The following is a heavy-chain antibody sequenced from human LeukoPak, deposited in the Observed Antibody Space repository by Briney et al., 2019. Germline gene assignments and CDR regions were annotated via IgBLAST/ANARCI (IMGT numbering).Heavy chain of an antibody. Sequence: SETLSLTCTVSGGSISSSSYYWGWIRQPPGKGLEWIGYIYYSGSTNYNPSLKSRVTISVDTSKNQFSLKLSSVTAADTAVYYCARVRYSSSWYYYYYMDVWGKGTTVTISS. CDR2: IYYSGST. CDR3: ARVRYSSSWYYYYYMDV. V-gene: IGHV4-61*05. CDR1: GGSISSSSYY. D-gene: IGHD6-13*01. J-gene: IGHJ6*03.